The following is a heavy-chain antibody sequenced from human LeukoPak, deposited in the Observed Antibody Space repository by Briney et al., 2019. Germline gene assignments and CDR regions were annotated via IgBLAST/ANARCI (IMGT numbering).Heavy chain of an antibody. D-gene: IGHD3-10*01. J-gene: IGHJ5*02. V-gene: IGHV4-39*01. Sequence: PSETLSLTCTVSGGSISSSSYYWGWIRQPPGKGLEWIGSIYYSGSTYYNPSLKSRVTISVDTSKNQFSLKLSSVTAADTAVYYCARHDDLGGSGSYSDNWFDPWGQGTLVTVSS. CDR1: GGSISSSSYY. CDR2: IYYSGST. CDR3: ARHDDLGGSGSYSDNWFDP.